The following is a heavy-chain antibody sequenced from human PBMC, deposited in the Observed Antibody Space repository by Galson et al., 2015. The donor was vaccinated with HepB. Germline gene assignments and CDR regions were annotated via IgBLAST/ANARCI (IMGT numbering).Heavy chain of an antibody. CDR1: GFTFDDYA. J-gene: IGHJ4*02. V-gene: IGHV3-9*01. D-gene: IGHD3-3*01. CDR3: AKDVAIFGAIDY. Sequence: SLRLSCAASGFTFDDYAMHWVRQAPGKGLEWVSGISWNSGSIGYADSVKGRFTISRDNAKNSLYLQMNSLRAEDTALYYCAKDVAIFGAIDYWGQGTLVTVSS. CDR2: ISWNSGSI.